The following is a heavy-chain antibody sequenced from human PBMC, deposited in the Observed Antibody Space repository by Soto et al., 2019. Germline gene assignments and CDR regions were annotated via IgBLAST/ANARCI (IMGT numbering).Heavy chain of an antibody. J-gene: IGHJ5*02. Sequence: GASVKVSCKASGGTFSSYAISWVRQAPGQGLEWMGWINPNSGGTNYAQKFQGWVTMTRDTSISTAYMELSRLRSDDTAVYYCARVYRDGYNSVDWFDPWGQGTLVTVSS. D-gene: IGHD5-12*01. CDR1: GGTFSSYA. CDR3: ARVYRDGYNSVDWFDP. CDR2: INPNSGGT. V-gene: IGHV1-2*04.